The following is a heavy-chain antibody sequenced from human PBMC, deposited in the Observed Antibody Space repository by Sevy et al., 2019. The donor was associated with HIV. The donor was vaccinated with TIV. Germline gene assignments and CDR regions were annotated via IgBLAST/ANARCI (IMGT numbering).Heavy chain of an antibody. V-gene: IGHV3-15*01. D-gene: IGHD3-22*01. J-gene: IGHJ4*02. CDR2: IKSKTDGGTT. Sequence: GGSLRLSCAASGFTFSNAWMSWVRQAPGKGLEWVGRIKSKTDGGTTDYAAPVKGRFTISRDDSKNTLYLQMNSLKIEDTAVYYCTTEITMIVVVIKGNYWGQGTLVTVSS. CDR1: GFTFSNAW. CDR3: TTEITMIVVVIKGNY.